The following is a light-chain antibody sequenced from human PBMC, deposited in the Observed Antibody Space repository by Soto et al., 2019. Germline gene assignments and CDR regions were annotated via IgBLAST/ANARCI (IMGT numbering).Light chain of an antibody. J-gene: IGKJ1*01. CDR1: QSVDHAY. Sequence: VLTQSPGTLSLSLGDRATLSCRASQSVDHAYVAWYQQRPGQAPSLLIYGASTRPSDVPERFSGSGSGTDFTLTISRLEPEESAVYYCQQYGNSPWTFGQGTKVEIK. CDR3: QQYGNSPWT. V-gene: IGKV3-20*01. CDR2: GAS.